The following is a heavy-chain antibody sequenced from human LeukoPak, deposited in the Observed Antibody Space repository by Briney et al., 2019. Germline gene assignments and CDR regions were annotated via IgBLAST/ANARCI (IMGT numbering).Heavy chain of an antibody. V-gene: IGHV4-61*02. CDR2: IFVSGST. CDR3: AGQQLERGEDH. Sequence: PSETLSLTCTVSGGSISSGSYYWSWIRQPAGKGLEWIGRIFVSGSTNYNPSLKSRVTISVDTSKNQFSLKLSSVTAADTAVYYCAGQQLERGEDHWGQGTLVIVSS. CDR1: GGSISSGSYY. D-gene: IGHD6-13*01. J-gene: IGHJ4*02.